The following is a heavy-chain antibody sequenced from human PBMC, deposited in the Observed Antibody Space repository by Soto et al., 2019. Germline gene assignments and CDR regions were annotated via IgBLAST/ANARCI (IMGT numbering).Heavy chain of an antibody. V-gene: IGHV4-39*01. CDR2: FYYSGST. Sequence: SQSLSATCLLSTPSIGSGTSSCGWPRHHPGKGLEWIGTFYYSGSTYYNPSLKSRVTISVDTSKNQFSLKVSSVTAADTAVYYCARLGGYCTTSCYGYYAMDVWGQGTTVT. CDR1: TPSIGSGTSS. CDR3: ARLGGYCTTSCYGYYAMDV. D-gene: IGHD2-8*01. J-gene: IGHJ6*02.